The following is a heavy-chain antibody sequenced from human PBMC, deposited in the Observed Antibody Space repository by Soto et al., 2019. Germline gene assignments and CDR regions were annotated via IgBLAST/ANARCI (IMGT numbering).Heavy chain of an antibody. D-gene: IGHD6-19*01. CDR2: INPSGGST. V-gene: IGHV1-46*01. CDR1: GYTFTSYY. CDR3: ARDLEPIAVAGTTFYYFDY. Sequence: ASVKVSCKASGYTFTSYYMHWVRQAPGQGLEWMGIINPSGGSTSYAQKFQGRVTMTRDTSTSTVYMELSSLRSEDTTVYYCARDLEPIAVAGTTFYYFDYWGQGTLVTVSS. J-gene: IGHJ4*02.